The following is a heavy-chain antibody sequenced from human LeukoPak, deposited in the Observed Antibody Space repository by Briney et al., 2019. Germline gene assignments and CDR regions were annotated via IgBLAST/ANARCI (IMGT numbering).Heavy chain of an antibody. CDR2: IYYSGCN. D-gene: IGHD1-26*01. CDR1: GGSISSSSYY. J-gene: IGHJ5*02. Sequence: PSETLSLTCTVSGGSISSSSYYWGCIRQPPGRGLVWIGSIYYSGCNYYNPSLKSRVTISVDTSKNQFSLKLSSVAAADTAVYYCAKTLWELGLSFDPWGQGTLVTVSS. CDR3: AKTLWELGLSFDP. V-gene: IGHV4-39*01.